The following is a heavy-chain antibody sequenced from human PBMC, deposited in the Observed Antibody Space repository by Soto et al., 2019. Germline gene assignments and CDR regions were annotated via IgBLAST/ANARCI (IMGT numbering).Heavy chain of an antibody. Sequence: QVQLVESGGGVVQPGRSLRLSCAASGFTFSNYAMHWVRQAPGKGLEWVAVISYHGTKSYYADSVRGRFTISGDNSENTLYLQMNSLRPEDTAVYYCARDDVGGPYLIDYWGQGTLVTVSS. V-gene: IGHV3-30-3*01. J-gene: IGHJ4*02. CDR1: GFTFSNYA. D-gene: IGHD1-26*01. CDR2: ISYHGTKS. CDR3: ARDDVGGPYLIDY.